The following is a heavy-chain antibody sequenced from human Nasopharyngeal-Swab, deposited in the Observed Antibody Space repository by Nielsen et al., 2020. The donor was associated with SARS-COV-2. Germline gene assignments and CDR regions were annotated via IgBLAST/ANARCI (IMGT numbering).Heavy chain of an antibody. CDR3: ASGRWFDY. CDR2: IKQDGSEK. V-gene: IGHV3-7*01. D-gene: IGHD4-23*01. J-gene: IGHJ4*02. Sequence: WIRQPPGKGLEWVANIKQDGSEKFYVDPVKGRFNISRDIAKNSLFLQMNSLRAEDTAVYFCASGRWFDYWGQGTLVTVSS.